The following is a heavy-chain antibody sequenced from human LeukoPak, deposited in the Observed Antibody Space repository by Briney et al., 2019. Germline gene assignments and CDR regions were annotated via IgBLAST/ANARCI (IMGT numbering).Heavy chain of an antibody. D-gene: IGHD2-2*03. CDR3: ARTTGLDK. CDR2: ISYDGSNK. Sequence: GGYLRLSCAASGFTFSSYAMHWVRQAPGKGLEWVAVISYDGSNKYYADSVKGRFTIPRDNSKNTLYLQMNSLRAEDTAVYYCARTTGLDKWGQGTLVTVSS. CDR1: GFTFSSYA. J-gene: IGHJ4*02. V-gene: IGHV3-30-3*01.